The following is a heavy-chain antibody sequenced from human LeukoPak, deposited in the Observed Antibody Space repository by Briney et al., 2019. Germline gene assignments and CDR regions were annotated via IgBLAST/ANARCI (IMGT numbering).Heavy chain of an antibody. CDR3: SRGRSWVGLGPYCYMDV. Sequence: ASVTVSFKASGYTFSNYDINWVRQATGQGLEWMGWMNPNSGNTGYTQKFQCRVTITSITAISKDYMELSSLRPEDPAVYYLSRGRSWVGLGPYCYMDVLGKGTTVTVSS. J-gene: IGHJ6*03. V-gene: IGHV1-8*03. CDR2: MNPNSGNT. CDR1: GYTFSNYD. D-gene: IGHD3-10*01.